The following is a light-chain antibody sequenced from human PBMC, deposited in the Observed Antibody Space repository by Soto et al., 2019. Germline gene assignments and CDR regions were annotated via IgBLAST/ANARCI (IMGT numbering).Light chain of an antibody. CDR2: EVS. J-gene: IGLJ1*01. CDR3: NSYGSTSTRYV. Sequence: QSALTQPPSVSGSPGQSITIPCTGTSSDVGGYTYVSWYQQHPGKAPKLMIYEVSNRPSGVSNRFSGSKSGNTASLTISGLQAEDEDDYFCNSYGSTSTRYVFGTGTKLTVL. V-gene: IGLV2-14*01. CDR1: SSDVGGYTY.